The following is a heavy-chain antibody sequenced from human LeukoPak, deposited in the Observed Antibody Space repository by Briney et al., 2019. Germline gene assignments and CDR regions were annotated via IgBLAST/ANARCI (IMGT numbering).Heavy chain of an antibody. V-gene: IGHV1-18*04. CDR1: GYTFTGYY. CDR2: ISAYNGNT. D-gene: IGHD3-22*01. J-gene: IGHJ3*02. Sequence: ASVKVSCKASGYTFTGYYMHWVRQAPGQGLEWMGWISAYNGNTNYAQKLQGRVTMTTDTSTSTAYMELRSLRSDDTAVYYCAIVVVRNAFDIWGQGTMVTVSS. CDR3: AIVVVRNAFDI.